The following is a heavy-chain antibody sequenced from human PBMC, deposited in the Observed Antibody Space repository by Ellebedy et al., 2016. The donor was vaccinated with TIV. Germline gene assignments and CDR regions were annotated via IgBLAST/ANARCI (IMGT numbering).Heavy chain of an antibody. J-gene: IGHJ5*02. CDR3: AGGGLVSSGWYGAKWFDP. D-gene: IGHD6-19*01. CDR2: IYYSGST. Sequence: SETLSLTXTVSGGSISSSSYYWGWIRQPPGKGLEWIGSIYYSGSTYYNPSLKSRVTISVDTSKNQFSLKLSSVTAADTAVYYWAGGGLVSSGWYGAKWFDPWGQGTLVTVSS. CDR1: GGSISSSSYY. V-gene: IGHV4-39*01.